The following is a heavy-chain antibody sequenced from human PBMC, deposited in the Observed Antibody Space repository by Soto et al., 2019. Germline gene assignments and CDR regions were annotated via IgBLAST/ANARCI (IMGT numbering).Heavy chain of an antibody. CDR2: IFYTGSP. Sequence: QLQLQESGPGLVKPSETLSLTCSVSGGSITTTKYFWSWVRQTPGKGLEWIANIFYTGSPYNSPSLRSRATISVDTSKNQFSLKLSSVTAADPAMYYCASLQVPGSFDYWGQGILVTVSP. CDR1: GGSITTTKYF. J-gene: IGHJ4*02. CDR3: ASLQVPGSFDY. V-gene: IGHV4-39*01. D-gene: IGHD2-15*01.